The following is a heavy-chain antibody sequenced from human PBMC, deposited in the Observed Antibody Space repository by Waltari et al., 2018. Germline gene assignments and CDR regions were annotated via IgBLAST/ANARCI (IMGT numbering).Heavy chain of an antibody. J-gene: IGHJ6*02. D-gene: IGHD3-10*01. V-gene: IGHV4-34*08. CDR1: GGTFSGYY. CDR3: AKRRYYGSGPGGDYGLDV. CDR2: INDGGNV. Sequence: QAQLQQWGAGLLNPSETLSLTCAAYGGTFSGYYWNWIRQPPGKGRGWSGEINDGGNVNYNPSLKSRVTISGDSSSSQFSLELRSVTAADTAMYYCAKRRYYGSGPGGDYGLDVWGRGTTVTVS.